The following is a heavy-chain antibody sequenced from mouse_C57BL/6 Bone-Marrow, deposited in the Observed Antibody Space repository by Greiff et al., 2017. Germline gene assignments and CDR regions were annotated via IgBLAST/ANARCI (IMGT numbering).Heavy chain of an antibody. J-gene: IGHJ1*03. CDR3: ARRGTTVVGNWYCDV. CDR2: IFPGSGST. D-gene: IGHD1-1*01. Sequence: VQLQQSGPELVKPGASVKISCKASGYTFTDYYINWVKQRPGQGLEWIGWIFPGSGSTYYNEKFKGKATLTVDNSSSTAYMLLSSLTSEDSAVYFCARRGTTVVGNWYCDVWGTGTTVTVSA. V-gene: IGHV1-75*01. CDR1: GYTFTDYY.